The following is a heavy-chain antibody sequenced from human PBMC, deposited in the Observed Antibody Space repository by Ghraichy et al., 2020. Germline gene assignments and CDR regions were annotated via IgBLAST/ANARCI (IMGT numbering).Heavy chain of an antibody. CDR1: GFTFSSFS. D-gene: IGHD3-22*01. Sequence: SLNISCAASGFTFSSFSMNWVRQAPGKGLEWVSYISSGGSIIHYADSVKGRLTISRDNAKNSLFLQMNSLRAEDTAVYYCVRGDASGYYPLGYWGQGTLVTVSS. CDR3: VRGDASGYYPLGY. CDR2: ISSGGSII. J-gene: IGHJ4*02. V-gene: IGHV3-48*01.